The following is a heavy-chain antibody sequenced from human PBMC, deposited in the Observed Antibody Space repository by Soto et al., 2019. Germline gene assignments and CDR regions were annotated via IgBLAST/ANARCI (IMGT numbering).Heavy chain of an antibody. V-gene: IGHV3-30*18. Sequence: GGSLRLSCAASGFTFSSYGMHWVRQAPGKGLEWVAVISYDGSNKYYADSVKGRFTISRDNSKNTLYLQMNSLRAEDTAVYYCAKDYSVVPAAINGREYYYYGMDVWGQGTTVTVSS. CDR2: ISYDGSNK. J-gene: IGHJ6*02. CDR1: GFTFSSYG. CDR3: AKDYSVVPAAINGREYYYYGMDV. D-gene: IGHD2-2*02.